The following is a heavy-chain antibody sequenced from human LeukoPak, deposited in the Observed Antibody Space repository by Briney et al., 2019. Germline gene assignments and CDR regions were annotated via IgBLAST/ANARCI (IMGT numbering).Heavy chain of an antibody. Sequence: SXXVSCKASGGTFSSYAISWVRQAPGQGLEWMGGIIPIFGTANYAQKFQGRVTITTDESRSTAYMEVRSLRSGDTAVYYCAITITGTTSRFGAFDIWGQGTMVTVSS. J-gene: IGHJ3*02. CDR2: IIPIFGTA. CDR1: GGTFSSYA. V-gene: IGHV1-69*05. D-gene: IGHD1-20*01. CDR3: AITITGTTSRFGAFDI.